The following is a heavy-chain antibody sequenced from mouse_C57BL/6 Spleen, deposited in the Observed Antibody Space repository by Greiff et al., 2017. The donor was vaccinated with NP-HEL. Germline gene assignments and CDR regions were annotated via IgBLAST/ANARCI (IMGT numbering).Heavy chain of an antibody. CDR2: IYPGDGDT. CDR1: GYAFSSSW. D-gene: IGHD1-3*01. J-gene: IGHJ4*01. Sequence: VKLMESGPELVKPGASVKISCKASGYAFSSSWMNWVKQRPGKGLEWIGRIYPGDGDTNYNGKFKGKATLTADKSSSTAYMQLSSLTSEDSAVYFCARKKLAMDYWGQGTSVTVSS. CDR3: ARKKLAMDY. V-gene: IGHV1-82*01.